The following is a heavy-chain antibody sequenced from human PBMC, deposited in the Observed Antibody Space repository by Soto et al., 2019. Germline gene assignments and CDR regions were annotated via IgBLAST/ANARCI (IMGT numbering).Heavy chain of an antibody. J-gene: IGHJ4*02. D-gene: IGHD3-9*01. CDR2: ISYDGNTQ. V-gene: IGHV3-30-3*01. CDR3: AKETNAYEINF. Sequence: QVQLEESGGGVVQPGGSLRLSCAASGFIFSGYAMHWVRQAPGKGLEWVAVISYDGNTQYYADSVKGRFTVSRDNSNNILYVEMNNLRDEDTAMYYCAKETNAYEINFWGQGTLVTVSP. CDR1: GFIFSGYA.